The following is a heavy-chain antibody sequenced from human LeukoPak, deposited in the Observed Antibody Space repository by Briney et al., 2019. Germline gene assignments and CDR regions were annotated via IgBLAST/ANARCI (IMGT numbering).Heavy chain of an antibody. V-gene: IGHV1-3*01. CDR1: GYTFTSYA. CDR2: INAGNGNT. D-gene: IGHD2/OR15-2a*01. J-gene: IGHJ3*02. Sequence: GASVKVSCKASGYTFTSYAMHWVRQAAGQRLEWMGWINAGNGNTKYSQKFQGRVTITRDTSASTAYMELSSLGSEDTALYYCARGFLSYAFDTWGQGTMVTVSS. CDR3: ARGFLSYAFDT.